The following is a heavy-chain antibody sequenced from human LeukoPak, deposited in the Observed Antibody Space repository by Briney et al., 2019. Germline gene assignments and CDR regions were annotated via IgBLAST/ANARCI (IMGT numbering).Heavy chain of an antibody. Sequence: PSETLSLTCAVYGGSFSGYHWSWIRQPPGKGPEWIGEINHSGSTYLNPSLKSRVTISVDTSKNQFSLNLISVTAEDTAVYYCARRAGAYSHPYDYWGQGTLVTVSS. CDR2: INHSGST. CDR3: ARRAGAYSHPYDY. J-gene: IGHJ4*02. D-gene: IGHD4/OR15-4a*01. V-gene: IGHV4-34*01. CDR1: GGSFSGYH.